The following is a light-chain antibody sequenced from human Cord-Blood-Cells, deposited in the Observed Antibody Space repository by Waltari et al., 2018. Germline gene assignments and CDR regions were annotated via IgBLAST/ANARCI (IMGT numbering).Light chain of an antibody. V-gene: IGLV2-23*01. J-gene: IGLJ3*02. Sequence: QSALTQPASVSGSPGQSITISCTGTSSDVGSYNLVPWYQQHPGKAPTLRIYEGSKRPSGVSNRFSGSKSGNTASLTISGLQAEDEADYYCCSYAGSSTWVFGGGTKLTVL. CDR2: EGS. CDR1: SSDVGSYNL. CDR3: CSYAGSSTWV.